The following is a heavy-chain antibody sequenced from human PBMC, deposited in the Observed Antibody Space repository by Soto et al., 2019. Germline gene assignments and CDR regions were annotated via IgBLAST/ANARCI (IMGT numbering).Heavy chain of an antibody. CDR2: IWYDGSNK. D-gene: IGHD3-10*01. V-gene: IGHV3-33*01. CDR3: AIQGGESDYYYYYGMDV. Sequence: QVQLVESGGGVVQPGRSLRLSCAASGFTFSSYGMHWVRQAPGKGLEWVAVIWYDGSNKYYADSVKGRFTISRDNSKNTLYLQMNSLRAEDTAVYYCAIQGGESDYYYYYGMDVWGQGTTVTVSS. J-gene: IGHJ6*02. CDR1: GFTFSSYG.